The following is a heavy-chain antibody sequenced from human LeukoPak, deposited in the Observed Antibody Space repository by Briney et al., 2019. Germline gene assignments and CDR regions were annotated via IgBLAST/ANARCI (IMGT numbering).Heavy chain of an antibody. D-gene: IGHD6-13*01. J-gene: IGHJ4*02. CDR3: ARDAVSLAAAGTSDY. V-gene: IGHV3-11*05. CDR1: GFTFSDYY. Sequence: PGGSLRVSCAASGFTFSDYYMSWIRQAPGKGLEWVSYISSSSSYTNYADSVKGRFTISRDNAKNSLYLQMNSLRAEDTAVYYCARDAVSLAAAGTSDYWGQGSLVTVSS. CDR2: ISSSSSYT.